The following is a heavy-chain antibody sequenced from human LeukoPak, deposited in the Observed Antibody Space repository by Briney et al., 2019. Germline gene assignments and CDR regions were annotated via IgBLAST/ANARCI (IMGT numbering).Heavy chain of an antibody. J-gene: IGHJ5*02. D-gene: IGHD3-10*01. V-gene: IGHV4-30-4*07. CDR2: FYYSGST. Sequence: SETLSLTCTVSGGSISSSSYYWGWIRQPPGKGLEWIGYFYYSGSTYYNPSLKSRVTISVDTSKNHLSLKLSSVTAADTAVYYCARECNYHGSGTGWFDPWGQGTLVTVSS. CDR3: ARECNYHGSGTGWFDP. CDR1: GGSISSSSYY.